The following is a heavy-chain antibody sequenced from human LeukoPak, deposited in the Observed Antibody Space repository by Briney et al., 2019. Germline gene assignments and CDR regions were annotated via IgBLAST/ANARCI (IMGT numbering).Heavy chain of an antibody. J-gene: IGHJ3*02. V-gene: IGHV4-4*09. D-gene: IGHD2-2*01. CDR1: GGSSSSYY. CDR3: ARGGDIVVVPAADSEGAFDI. Sequence: SETLSLTCTVSGGSSSSYYWTWIRQPPGKGLERIGYIHTSGSTNYNPSLKSRVTMSVDTSKNQFSLKLSSVTAADTAVYYCARGGDIVVVPAADSEGAFDIWGQGTMVTVSS. CDR2: IHTSGST.